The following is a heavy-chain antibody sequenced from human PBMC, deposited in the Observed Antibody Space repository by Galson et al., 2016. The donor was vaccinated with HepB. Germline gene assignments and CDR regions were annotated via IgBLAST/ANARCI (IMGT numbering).Heavy chain of an antibody. J-gene: IGHJ4*02. CDR3: AKWGGSGYDWARLDY. V-gene: IGHV3-30*18. CDR1: GFTFSSYG. D-gene: IGHD5-12*01. Sequence: SLRLSCAASGFTFSSYGMHWVRQAPGKGLEWVAVISYDGSNKYYADSVQGRFTISRDKSKNTLYLQMNSLRAEDTAVYYCAKWGGSGYDWARLDYWGQGTLVTVSS. CDR2: ISYDGSNK.